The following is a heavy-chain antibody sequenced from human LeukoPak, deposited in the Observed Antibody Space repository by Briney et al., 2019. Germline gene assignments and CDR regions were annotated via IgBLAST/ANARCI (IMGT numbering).Heavy chain of an antibody. D-gene: IGHD1-26*01. CDR3: AKAGGGYFSGRGFFDS. CDR1: GFTFSSYA. CDR2: ISGSGSNT. Sequence: SGGSLRLSCAASGFTFSSYAMSWVRQAPGKGLEWVSVISGSGSNTFYADSVKGRFTISRDNSKNTLYLQMNNLRAEDTAVYYCAKAGGGYFSGRGFFDSWGQGTLVTVSS. J-gene: IGHJ4*02. V-gene: IGHV3-23*01.